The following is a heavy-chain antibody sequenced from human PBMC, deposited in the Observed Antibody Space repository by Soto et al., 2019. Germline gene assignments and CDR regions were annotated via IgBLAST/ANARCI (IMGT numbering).Heavy chain of an antibody. D-gene: IGHD3-22*01. Sequence: QVQLQESGPGLVKPSGTLSLTCAVSGGSISSSNWWSWVRQPPGKGLEWIGEIYHSGSTNYNPSLKSRVTISVDKSKNQFSLKLSSVTAADTAVYYCARGSYYYDSSGYHYVGDFDYWGQGTLVTVSS. V-gene: IGHV4-4*02. CDR3: ARGSYYYDSSGYHYVGDFDY. CDR2: IYHSGST. J-gene: IGHJ4*02. CDR1: GGSISSSNW.